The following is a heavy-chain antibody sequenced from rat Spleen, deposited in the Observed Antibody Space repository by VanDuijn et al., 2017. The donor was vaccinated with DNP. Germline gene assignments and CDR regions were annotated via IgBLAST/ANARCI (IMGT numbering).Heavy chain of an antibody. CDR3: ARHRTIMPYYYVMDA. D-gene: IGHD1-12*01. CDR2: IIYDGSST. Sequence: EVQLVESGGGPVQPGRSLKISCIASGFIFSNYWMTWIRQAPKKGLEWVATIIYDGSSTYYRDSVKGRFSLSRDNAKSTLYLQVNSLRSEDTATYYCARHRTIMPYYYVMDAWGQGASVTVSS. V-gene: IGHV5-29*01. CDR1: GFIFSNYW. J-gene: IGHJ4*01.